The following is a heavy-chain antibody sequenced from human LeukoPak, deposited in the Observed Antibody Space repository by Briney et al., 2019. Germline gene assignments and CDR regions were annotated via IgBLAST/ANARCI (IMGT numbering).Heavy chain of an antibody. CDR1: GYTFSDYY. J-gene: IGHJ4*02. CDR2: INPSSGGT. D-gene: IGHD3-3*01. CDR3: ARGELRFKEFDY. Sequence: ASVKVSCKTSGYTFSDYYLHWVRQAPGQGLEWMGWINPSSGGTKYVQKFQGRVTMTRDTSTSTVYMELSSLSSEDTAVYYCARGELRFKEFDYWGQGTLVTVSS. V-gene: IGHV1-2*02.